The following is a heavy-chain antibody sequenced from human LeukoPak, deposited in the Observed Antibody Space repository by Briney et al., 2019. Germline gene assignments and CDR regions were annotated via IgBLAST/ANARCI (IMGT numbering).Heavy chain of an antibody. J-gene: IGHJ4*02. Sequence: ETLSLTCTVSGFTVSSNYMSWVRQAPGKGLEWVSVIYSGGSTYYADSVKGRFTVSRDNSKNTLYLQMNSLRAEDTAVYYCAGSYDYFDYWGQGTLVTVSS. CDR2: IYSGGST. CDR3: AGSYDYFDY. CDR1: GFTVSSNY. V-gene: IGHV3-53*01. D-gene: IGHD5-12*01.